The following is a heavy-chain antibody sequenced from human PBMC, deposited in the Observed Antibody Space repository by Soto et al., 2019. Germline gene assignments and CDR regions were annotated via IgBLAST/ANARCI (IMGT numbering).Heavy chain of an antibody. Sequence: SETLSLTCAVSGGSISSGDYSWSWVRQPPGKGLEWIGEIYHSGSTNYNPSLKSRVTISVDKSKNQFSLKLSSVTAADTAVYYCAKTRGITGTLYYFDYWGQGTLVTVPQ. J-gene: IGHJ4*02. D-gene: IGHD1-20*01. V-gene: IGHV4-4*02. CDR3: AKTRGITGTLYYFDY. CDR1: GGSISSGDYS. CDR2: IYHSGST.